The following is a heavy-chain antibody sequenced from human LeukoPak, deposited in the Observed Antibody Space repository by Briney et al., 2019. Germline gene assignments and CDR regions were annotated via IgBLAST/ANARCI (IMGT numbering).Heavy chain of an antibody. V-gene: IGHV3-30-3*01. CDR1: GFTFSSYA. D-gene: IGHD5-18*01. CDR3: ARVVRIQLWLPGY. Sequence: PGGSLRLSCAASGFTFSSYAMHWVRQAPGKGLEWVAVISYDGSNKYYADSVKGRFTISRDNSKNTLYLQMNSLRAEDTAVYYCARVVRIQLWLPGYWGQGTLVTVSS. CDR2: ISYDGSNK. J-gene: IGHJ4*02.